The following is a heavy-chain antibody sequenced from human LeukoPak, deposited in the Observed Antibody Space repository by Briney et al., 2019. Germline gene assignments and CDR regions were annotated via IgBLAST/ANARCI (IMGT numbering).Heavy chain of an antibody. V-gene: IGHV1-2*02. CDR2: INPNSGGT. CDR3: ARFEYYDFWSGYVRAFDI. D-gene: IGHD3-3*01. J-gene: IGHJ3*02. CDR1: GYTFTGYY. Sequence: GASVKVSCKASGYTFTGYYMHWVRQAPGQGLEWMGWINPNSGGTNYAQKFQGRVTMTRDTSISTAYMELSRLRSDDTAVYYCARFEYYDFWSGYVRAFDIWGQGTMVTVSS.